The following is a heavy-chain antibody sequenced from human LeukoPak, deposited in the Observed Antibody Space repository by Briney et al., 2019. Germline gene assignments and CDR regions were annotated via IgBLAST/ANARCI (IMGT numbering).Heavy chain of an antibody. J-gene: IGHJ4*02. Sequence: PGGSLRLSCAASGFTFSSYGMHWVRQAPGKGLEWVAVISYDGSSKYYADSVKDRFAISRDNSKNTLYLQMNSLRAEDTAVYYCAKFGYYDSSGPGVNFDYWGQGTLVTVSS. CDR3: AKFGYYDSSGPGVNFDY. CDR2: ISYDGSSK. D-gene: IGHD3-22*01. CDR1: GFTFSSYG. V-gene: IGHV3-30*18.